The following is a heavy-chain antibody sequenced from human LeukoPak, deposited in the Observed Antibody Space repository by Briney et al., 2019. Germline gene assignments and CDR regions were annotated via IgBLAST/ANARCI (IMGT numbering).Heavy chain of an antibody. J-gene: IGHJ4*02. D-gene: IGHD2-21*02. Sequence: SQTLSLTCTVSGDSMSSGGYYWSWIRQHPGKGLEWIVYIFSTGNTYYNPSLKSPLTISVDTSKNRFSLQLSFVTAADTAVYYCARTRLRGDPFDDWGQGTLVTVSS. CDR1: GDSMSSGGYY. CDR3: ARTRLRGDPFDD. CDR2: IFSTGNT. V-gene: IGHV4-31*01.